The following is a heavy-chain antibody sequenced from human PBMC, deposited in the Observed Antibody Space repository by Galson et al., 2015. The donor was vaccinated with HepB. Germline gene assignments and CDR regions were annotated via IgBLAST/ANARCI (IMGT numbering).Heavy chain of an antibody. CDR1: GGSISSSSYY. Sequence: TLSLTCTVSGGSISSSSYYWGWIRQPPGKGLEWIGSIYYSGSTYYNPSLKSRVTISVDTSKNQFSLKLSSVTAADTAVYYCARHPPGEGSSWYSRFDPWGQGTLVTVSS. CDR3: ARHPPGEGSSWYSRFDP. J-gene: IGHJ5*02. CDR2: IYYSGST. V-gene: IGHV4-39*01. D-gene: IGHD6-13*01.